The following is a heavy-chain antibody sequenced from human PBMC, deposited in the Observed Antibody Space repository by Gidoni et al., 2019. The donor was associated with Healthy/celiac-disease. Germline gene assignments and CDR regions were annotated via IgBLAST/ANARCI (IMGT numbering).Heavy chain of an antibody. Sequence: QVQLVESGGGVVQPGRSLRLSCAASGFTFRSYGIPWFRQAPGKGLEWVAVISYDGSNKYYADSVKGRFTISRDNSKNTLYLQMNSLRAEDTAVYYCAKDIYDSSGYSRSYYYYYMDVWGKGTTVTVSS. CDR1: GFTFRSYG. J-gene: IGHJ6*03. CDR3: AKDIYDSSGYSRSYYYYYMDV. CDR2: ISYDGSNK. D-gene: IGHD3-22*01. V-gene: IGHV3-30*18.